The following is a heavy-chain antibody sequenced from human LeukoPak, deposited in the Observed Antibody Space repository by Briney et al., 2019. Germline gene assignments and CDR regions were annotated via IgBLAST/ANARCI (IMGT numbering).Heavy chain of an antibody. D-gene: IGHD3-22*01. Sequence: ASVKVSCKASGYTFTSYDINWVRQAPGQGLEWMGWISAYNGNTNYAQKLQGRVTMTTDTSTSTAYMELRSLRSDDTAVYYCAREGYYDSSGYYYEPYYFDYWGQGTLVTVSS. CDR3: AREGYYDSSGYYYEPYYFDY. CDR2: ISAYNGNT. J-gene: IGHJ4*02. V-gene: IGHV1-18*01. CDR1: GYTFTSYD.